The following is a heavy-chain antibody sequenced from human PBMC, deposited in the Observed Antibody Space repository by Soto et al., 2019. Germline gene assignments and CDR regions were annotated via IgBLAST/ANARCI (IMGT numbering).Heavy chain of an antibody. CDR1: GFTFSNSW. CDR2: IKEDGSEK. Sequence: GGSLRLSCAASGFTFSNSWMGWVRQAPGKGLEWVANIKEDGSEKYYVDSVKGRFTISRDNAKNSLYLQMNSLRAEDTAVYYCARGPYWGQGTLVTVSS. J-gene: IGHJ4*02. CDR3: ARGPY. V-gene: IGHV3-7*05.